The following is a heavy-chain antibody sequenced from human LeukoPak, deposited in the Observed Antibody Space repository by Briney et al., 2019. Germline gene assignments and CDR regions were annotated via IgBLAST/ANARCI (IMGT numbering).Heavy chain of an antibody. D-gene: IGHD1-26*01. CDR1: GFTFSSYG. J-gene: IGHJ4*02. CDR3: ARVFTSGSPFDY. Sequence: GGSLRLSCAASGFTFSSYGMHWVRQAPGKGLEGVAFIRYDGSNKYYADSVKGRFTISRDNSKNTLYLQMNSLRAEDTAVYYCARVFTSGSPFDYWGQGTLVTVSS. V-gene: IGHV3-30*02. CDR2: IRYDGSNK.